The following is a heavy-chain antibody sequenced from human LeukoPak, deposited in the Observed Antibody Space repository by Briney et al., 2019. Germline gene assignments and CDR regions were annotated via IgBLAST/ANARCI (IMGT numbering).Heavy chain of an antibody. Sequence: PGGSLRLSCAASGFTFSSYSMNWVRQAPGKGLEWVSYISRSSSSIYYADSVKGRFTISRDNAKNSLYLQMNSLRDEDTAVYYCATGVDYYGSGIPFDYWGQGTLVTVSS. CDR3: ATGVDYYGSGIPFDY. J-gene: IGHJ4*02. CDR2: ISRSSSSI. CDR1: GFTFSSYS. V-gene: IGHV3-48*02. D-gene: IGHD3-10*01.